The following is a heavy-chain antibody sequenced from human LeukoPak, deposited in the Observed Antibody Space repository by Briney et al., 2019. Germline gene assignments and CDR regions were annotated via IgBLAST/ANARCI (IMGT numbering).Heavy chain of an antibody. CDR3: ARGLVLGTVTTIY. J-gene: IGHJ4*02. CDR1: GYTFTGYY. CDR2: INPNSGGT. D-gene: IGHD4-17*01. V-gene: IGHV1-2*02. Sequence: ASVKVSCKASGYTFTGYYMHWVRQAPGQGLEWMGWINPNSGGTNYAQKFQSRVTMTRDTSISTAYMELSRLRSDDTAVYYCARGLVLGTVTTIYWGQGTLVTVSS.